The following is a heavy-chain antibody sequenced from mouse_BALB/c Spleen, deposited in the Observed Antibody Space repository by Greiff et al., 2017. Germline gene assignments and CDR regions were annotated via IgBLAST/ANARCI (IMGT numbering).Heavy chain of an antibody. V-gene: IGHV5-4*02. D-gene: IGHD6-1*01. CDR2: ISDGGSYT. Sequence: EVKLMESGGGLVKPGGSLKLSCAASGFTFSDYYMYWVRQTPEKRLEWVATISDGGSYTYYPDSVKGRFTISRDNAKNNLYLQMSSLKSEDTAMYYCARDSQLDYWGQGTSVTVSS. CDR1: GFTFSDYY. J-gene: IGHJ4*01. CDR3: ARDSQLDY.